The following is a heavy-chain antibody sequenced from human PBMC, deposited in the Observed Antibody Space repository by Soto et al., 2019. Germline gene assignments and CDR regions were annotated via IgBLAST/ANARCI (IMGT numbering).Heavy chain of an antibody. D-gene: IGHD2-8*01. CDR3: ATRDCTNNVCHFP. CDR1: GGSISTNDW. Sequence: QVQLQESGPGLVKPSETLSLTCAVSGGSISTNDWWTWVRQPPGKGLEWIGDIHHTGSTTNYSPSLQSRVTVSIDKSENQFSLRLTSVTAADTAVYYCATRDCTNNVCHFPWGQGTLVIVSS. V-gene: IGHV4-4*02. CDR2: IHHTGSTT. J-gene: IGHJ5*02.